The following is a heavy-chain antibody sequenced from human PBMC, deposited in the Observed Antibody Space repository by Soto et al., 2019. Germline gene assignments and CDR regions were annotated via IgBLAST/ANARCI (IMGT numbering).Heavy chain of an antibody. CDR3: ARDLWGYCGTDCYPLDV. Sequence: PSETLSLTCTVSGGSISSSSYYWSWIRQPPGKGLEWIGHLYNAGSTIYNPSLKSRVTISVDMSQNQFSLNLNYVTAADTAVYYCARDLWGYCGTDCYPLDVWGQGTTVTVSS. J-gene: IGHJ6*02. CDR2: LYNAGST. D-gene: IGHD2-21*02. CDR1: GGSISSSSYY. V-gene: IGHV4-61*01.